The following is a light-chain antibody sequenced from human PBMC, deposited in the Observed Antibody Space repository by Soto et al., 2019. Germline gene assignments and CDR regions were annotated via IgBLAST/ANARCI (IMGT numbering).Light chain of an antibody. Sequence: QSALTQPASVSASPGQSITISCTGTSSDVGGYKFVSWYHHHPGKAPKLMIYEVNNRPSGVSNRFSGSKSGNTASLTISGLQPEDEADYYCLSYTSANTRVFGGGTKLTVL. J-gene: IGLJ3*02. V-gene: IGLV2-14*01. CDR3: LSYTSANTRV. CDR1: SSDVGGYKF. CDR2: EVN.